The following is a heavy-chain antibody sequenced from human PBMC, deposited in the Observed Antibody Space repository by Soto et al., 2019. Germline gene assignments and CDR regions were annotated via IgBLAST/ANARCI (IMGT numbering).Heavy chain of an antibody. CDR3: AKDLEVARDSSGSIDY. D-gene: IGHD3-22*01. J-gene: IGHJ4*02. CDR1: GFTFSSYA. V-gene: IGHV3-30-3*01. Sequence: AGGSLRLSCAASGFTFSSYAMHWVRQAPGKGLEWVAVISYDGSNKYYAVSVKGRFTISRDNSKNTLYLQMNSLRAEDTAVYYCAKDLEVARDSSGSIDYWGQGTLVTVSS. CDR2: ISYDGSNK.